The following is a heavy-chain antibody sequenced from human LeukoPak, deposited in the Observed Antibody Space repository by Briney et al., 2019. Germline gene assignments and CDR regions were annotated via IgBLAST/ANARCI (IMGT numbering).Heavy chain of an antibody. J-gene: IGHJ1*01. V-gene: IGHV3-66*01. CDR2: IYSGGNT. CDR3: AGSRLSAEYFQF. CDR1: GFTVSGNY. Sequence: GGSLRLSCEASGFTVSGNYMNWIRQAPGKGLEWVSVIYSGGNTYYADSVKGRFSISRDNSRNTLYLQMNSLRVEDTAVYYCAGSRLSAEYFQFWGQGTLVAVSS.